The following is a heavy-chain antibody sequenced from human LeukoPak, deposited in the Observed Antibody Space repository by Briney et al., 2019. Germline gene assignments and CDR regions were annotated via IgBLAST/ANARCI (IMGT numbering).Heavy chain of an antibody. J-gene: IGHJ4*02. D-gene: IGHD1-26*01. CDR1: GFTFSSYA. CDR2: IWYDGSRK. Sequence: GRSLRLSCAASGFTFSSYAIHWVRQAPGKGLEWVAIIWYDGSRKYYADPVKGRFSISRDNSKNMVYLQMNSLRAEDTAVYYCAKEVGADLGSWGQGTLVTVSS. CDR3: AKEVGADLGS. V-gene: IGHV3-33*06.